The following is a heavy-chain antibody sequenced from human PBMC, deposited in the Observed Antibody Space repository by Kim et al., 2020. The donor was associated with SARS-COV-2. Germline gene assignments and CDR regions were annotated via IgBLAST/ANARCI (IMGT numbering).Heavy chain of an antibody. Sequence: LTSRVTISVDTSKNQFSLKRSSVTAADTAVYYCARAKTGTDSSGYYYYFDYWGQGTLVTVSS. J-gene: IGHJ4*02. V-gene: IGHV4-31*02. CDR3: ARAKTGTDSSGYYYYFDY. D-gene: IGHD3-22*01.